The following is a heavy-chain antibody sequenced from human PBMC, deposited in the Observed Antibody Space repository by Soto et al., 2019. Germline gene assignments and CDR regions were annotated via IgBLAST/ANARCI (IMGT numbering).Heavy chain of an antibody. CDR3: ARVLAYDYIWGSYRPRYSDAFEI. D-gene: IGHD3-16*02. V-gene: IGHV1-8*01. CDR1: GYTFTSYD. CDR2: MNPNSGNT. Sequence: ASVKVSCKASGYTFTSYDINWVRQATGQGLEWMGWMNPNSGNTGYAQKFQGRVTMTRNTSISTAYMELSSLRSEDTAVYYCARVLAYDYIWGSYRPRYSDAFEIWGQGTMVTVSS. J-gene: IGHJ3*02.